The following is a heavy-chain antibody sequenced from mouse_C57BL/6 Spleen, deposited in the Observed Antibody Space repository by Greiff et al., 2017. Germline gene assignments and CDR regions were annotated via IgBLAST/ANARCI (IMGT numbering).Heavy chain of an antibody. CDR3: ARCHGGGLAYYFDY. J-gene: IGHJ2*01. D-gene: IGHD1-1*02. V-gene: IGHV7-3*01. CDR1: GFTFTDYY. Sequence: EVKLMESGGGLVQPGGSLSLSCAASGFTFTDYYMSWVRQPPGKALEWLGFIRNKANGYTTEYSASVKGRFTISRDNSQSILYLQMNALSAEDSATYYCARCHGGGLAYYFDYWGQGTTLTVSS. CDR2: IRNKANGYTT.